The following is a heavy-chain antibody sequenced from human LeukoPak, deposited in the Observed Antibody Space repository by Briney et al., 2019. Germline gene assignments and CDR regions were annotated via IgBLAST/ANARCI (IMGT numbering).Heavy chain of an antibody. CDR1: GYTFSSYE. D-gene: IGHD2-21*02. CDR2: TSTHKGNT. V-gene: IGHV1-18*01. Sequence: AASVKVSCKASGYTFSSYEINWVRQAPGQGLEWMGGTSTHKGNTNYAQKFQGRVTMTTATSTSTAYMELRSLRSDDTAVYYCARVRSASAGTASAFDIWGQGTMVTVSS. J-gene: IGHJ3*02. CDR3: ARVRSASAGTASAFDI.